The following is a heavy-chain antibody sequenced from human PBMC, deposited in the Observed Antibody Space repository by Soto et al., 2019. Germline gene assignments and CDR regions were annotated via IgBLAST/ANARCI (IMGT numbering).Heavy chain of an antibody. CDR1: GGSISSGGYF. V-gene: IGHV4-31*03. Sequence: QVQLQESGPGLVKPSQTLSLTCTVSGGSISSGGYFWSWIRQHPGKGLEWIGDINYSGSTYSNPSLNSRVTISVDTSKNQFSLKLSSVTAADTAVYYCARDILLWFGEFPPRAHDAFDIWGQGTMVTVSS. CDR2: INYSGST. J-gene: IGHJ3*02. D-gene: IGHD3-10*01. CDR3: ARDILLWFGEFPPRAHDAFDI.